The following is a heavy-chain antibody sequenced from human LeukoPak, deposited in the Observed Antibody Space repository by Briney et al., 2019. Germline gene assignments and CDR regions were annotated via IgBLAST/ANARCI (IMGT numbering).Heavy chain of an antibody. V-gene: IGHV3-33*01. CDR2: IWSDGSTK. CDR3: ARDYCRSISCSDY. Sequence: SGGSLRLSCAASGFTFRSYGMHWVRQAPGKGLEWVAIIWSDGSTKYYADSLKGRFTISRDNSKNTLYLQMNSLRVEDTAVYYGARDYCRSISCSDYWGQGTLVTVSS. J-gene: IGHJ4*02. D-gene: IGHD2-2*01. CDR1: GFTFRSYG.